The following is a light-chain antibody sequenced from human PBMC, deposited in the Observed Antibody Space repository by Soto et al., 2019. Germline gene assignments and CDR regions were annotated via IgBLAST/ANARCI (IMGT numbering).Light chain of an antibody. CDR1: QTVIQHQ. CDR3: QQYGSSPLT. CDR2: GAS. J-gene: IGKJ4*01. V-gene: IGKV3-20*01. Sequence: DIVLTQSPGTLSFSPGESASLSCXPSQTVIQHQVAGYPQTPGQAPRLRSDGASSRATCIPDRFSGSGSWTDCTLTSSRLEPEDLAVYDCQQYGSSPLTFGGGTKLDIK.